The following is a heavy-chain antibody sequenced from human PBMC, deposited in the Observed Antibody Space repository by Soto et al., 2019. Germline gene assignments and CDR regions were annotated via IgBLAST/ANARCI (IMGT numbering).Heavy chain of an antibody. V-gene: IGHV1-69*13. CDR1: GDSFSKYT. D-gene: IGHD1-1*01. CDR2: IIPRFGTT. Sequence: SVKVSCKASGDSFSKYTVNWVRQAPRQGLEWMGGIIPRFGTTNYAPTLQDRVTITADESMDTVYMELSSLRSEDTALYYCARGRGLYNSGRSQLDSWGQGTLVTVSS. CDR3: ARGRGLYNSGRSQLDS. J-gene: IGHJ4*02.